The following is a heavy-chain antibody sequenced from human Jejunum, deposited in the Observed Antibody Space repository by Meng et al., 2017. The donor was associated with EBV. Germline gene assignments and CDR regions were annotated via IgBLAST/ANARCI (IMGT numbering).Heavy chain of an antibody. CDR3: ARLIVDPIDNWFDP. Sequence: QVQIQEWGAGLLKPSEPLSLICTVYGESLSKYYWSWIRQPPGKGPQWIGEMNHDGRANYNPSLKSRVTMSVDTSKNQVSLKLSSVTAADTAIYYCARLIVDPIDNWFDPWGQGTLVTVAS. CDR2: MNHDGRA. CDR1: GESLSKYY. J-gene: IGHJ5*02. V-gene: IGHV4-34*01. D-gene: IGHD2-8*01.